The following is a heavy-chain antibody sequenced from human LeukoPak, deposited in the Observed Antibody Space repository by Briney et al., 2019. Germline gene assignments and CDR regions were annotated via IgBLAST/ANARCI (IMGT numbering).Heavy chain of an antibody. CDR3: AREKGTITMVRGNWFDP. Sequence: SQTLSLTCAVSGGSISSGGYSWSWIRQPPGKGLEWIGYIYHSGSTYYNPSLKSRVTISVDRSKNQFSLKLSSVTAADTAVYYCAREKGTITMVRGNWFDPRGQGTLVTVSS. CDR1: GGSISSGGYS. J-gene: IGHJ5*02. CDR2: IYHSGST. D-gene: IGHD3-10*01. V-gene: IGHV4-30-2*01.